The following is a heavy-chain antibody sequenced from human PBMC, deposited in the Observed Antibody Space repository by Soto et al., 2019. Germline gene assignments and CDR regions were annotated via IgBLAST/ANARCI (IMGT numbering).Heavy chain of an antibody. J-gene: IGHJ5*02. CDR1: GGTFSSYA. D-gene: IGHD2-2*01. CDR3: ARGGGDCISTSCYHNWLDP. CDR2: IIPIFGTA. V-gene: IGHV1-69*13. Sequence: SVKVSCKASGGTFSSYAISWVRQAPGQGLEWMGGIIPIFGTANYAQTFQGRVTITADESTSTAYMELSSLRSEDTAVYYCARGGGDCISTSCYHNWLDPWGQGTLVTVSS.